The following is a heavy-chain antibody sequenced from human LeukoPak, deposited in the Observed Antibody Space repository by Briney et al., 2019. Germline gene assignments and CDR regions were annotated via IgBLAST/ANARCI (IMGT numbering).Heavy chain of an antibody. Sequence: GGSLRLSCAASDFTFSIYAMSWVRQAPGKGLEWVSAISGSGDNTYYADSVKGRFTVSRDNSKNTLYLRMNSLRAEDTAAYYCAKDWASSGWSHFDYWGQGTLVTVSS. J-gene: IGHJ4*02. CDR2: ISGSGDNT. CDR3: AKDWASSGWSHFDY. V-gene: IGHV3-23*01. D-gene: IGHD6-13*01. CDR1: DFTFSIYA.